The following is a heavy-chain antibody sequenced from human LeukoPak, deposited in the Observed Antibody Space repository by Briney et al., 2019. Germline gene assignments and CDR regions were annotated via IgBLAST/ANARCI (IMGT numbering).Heavy chain of an antibody. CDR2: IIPIFGTA. Sequence: SVKVSCKASGGTFSSYAISWVRQAPGQGLEWMGGIIPIFGTANYAQKFQGRVTITADKSTSTAYMELSSLRSEDTAVYYCAGVYRSTWYPLDYWGQGTLVTVSS. CDR1: GGTFSSYA. J-gene: IGHJ4*02. CDR3: AGVYRSTWYPLDY. D-gene: IGHD6-13*01. V-gene: IGHV1-69*06.